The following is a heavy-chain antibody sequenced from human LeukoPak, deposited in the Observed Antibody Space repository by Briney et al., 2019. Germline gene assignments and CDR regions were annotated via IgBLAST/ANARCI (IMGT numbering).Heavy chain of an antibody. CDR1: GYKFSNYW. CDR2: VYPDDSDT. CDR3: ARAYGAAQFFEY. D-gene: IGHD4-17*01. J-gene: IGHJ4*02. Sequence: GESLKISCQGSGYKFSNYWVGWVRQIPGKGLEWMGIVYPDDSDTGYSPSFQGQVPISPDKSISTAYLQWNTLKASDTAMYYCARAYGAAQFFEYWGQGTRVTVSS. V-gene: IGHV5-51*01.